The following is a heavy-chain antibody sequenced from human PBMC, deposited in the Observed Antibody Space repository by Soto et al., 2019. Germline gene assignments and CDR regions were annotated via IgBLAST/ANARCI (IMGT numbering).Heavy chain of an antibody. CDR2: IKYSGTT. D-gene: IGHD1-26*01. CDR1: RGSISSSSCH. CDR3: ARHGITGSYYDAFDI. J-gene: IGHJ3*02. Sequence: SATLSLTSTIYRGSISSSSCHWGSIRQPPGKGLELIVSIKYSGTTFYNPSLKSRVTLSVDTSKNQFALKLSSVTAAETAVYYCARHGITGSYYDAFDIWGQGTMVT. V-gene: IGHV4-39*01.